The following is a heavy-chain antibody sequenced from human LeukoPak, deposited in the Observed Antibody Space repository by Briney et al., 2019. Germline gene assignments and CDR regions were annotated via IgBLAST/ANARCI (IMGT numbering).Heavy chain of an antibody. Sequence: TSETLSLTCTVSGGSITSYFWSWIRQPPGKGLEWIGYIYYSGSTNYNPSLKSRVTISVDTSKNQFSLKLSSATAADTAVYYCARAREDYGDYGNWLDPWGQGTLVTVSS. CDR2: IYYSGST. CDR3: ARAREDYGDYGNWLDP. CDR1: GGSITSYF. J-gene: IGHJ5*02. V-gene: IGHV4-59*01. D-gene: IGHD4-17*01.